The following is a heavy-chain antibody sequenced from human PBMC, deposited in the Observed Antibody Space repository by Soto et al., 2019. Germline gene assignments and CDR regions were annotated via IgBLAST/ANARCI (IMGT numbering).Heavy chain of an antibody. CDR1: GFAFNTYG. Sequence: GGSLRLSCVASGFAFNTYGMSWVRQAPGQGLEWVSAINAGGRSAFYADSVKGRFIISRDNSKNTLFLQMNSLRAEDTAVYCCAKDRGCSSATCYQADWGQGTLVTVSS. CDR3: AKDRGCSSATCYQAD. D-gene: IGHD2-2*01. CDR2: INAGGRSA. J-gene: IGHJ4*02. V-gene: IGHV3-23*01.